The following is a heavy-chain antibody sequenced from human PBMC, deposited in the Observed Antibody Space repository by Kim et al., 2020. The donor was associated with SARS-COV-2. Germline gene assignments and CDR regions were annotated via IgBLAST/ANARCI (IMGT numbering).Heavy chain of an antibody. V-gene: IGHV3-48*03. CDR1: GFTFSSYE. CDR2: ISSSGSTI. D-gene: IGHD6-13*01. CDR3: ARDRKRQQLVHVY. J-gene: IGHJ4*02. Sequence: GGSLRLSCAASGFTFSSYEMNWVRQAPGKGLEWVSYISSSGSTIYYADSVKGRFTISRDNAKNSLYLQMNSLRAEDTAVYYCARDRKRQQLVHVYWGQGTLVTVSS.